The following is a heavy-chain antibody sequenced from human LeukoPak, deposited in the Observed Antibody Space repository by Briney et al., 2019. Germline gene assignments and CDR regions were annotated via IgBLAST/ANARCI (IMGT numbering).Heavy chain of an antibody. CDR2: IYYSGST. Sequence: SQTLALPCTVSGGSISSGGYYWTWIPQHPGKGLERVGYIYYSGSTYYNPSLKSRVTISVDTSKNQFSLKLSSVTAADTAVYYCARDPCSGGSCYSGSWGQGTLVTVSS. J-gene: IGHJ5*02. V-gene: IGHV4-31*03. CDR1: GGSISSGGYY. CDR3: ARDPCSGGSCYSGS. D-gene: IGHD2-15*01.